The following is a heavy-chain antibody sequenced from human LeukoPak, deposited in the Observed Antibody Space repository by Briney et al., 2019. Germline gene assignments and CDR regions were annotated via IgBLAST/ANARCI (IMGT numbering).Heavy chain of an antibody. J-gene: IGHJ4*02. CDR3: AKAGIGVVGYFDY. D-gene: IGHD6-19*01. CDR1: GFTVSSSY. Sequence: GGSLRLSCAASGFTVSSSYMNWVRQAPGKGLEWLSIIYSSGSTYYADSVKGRFTISRDNSKNTLYLQMNSLRDEDTALYYCAKAGIGVVGYFDYWGQGTLVTVSS. V-gene: IGHV3-66*01. CDR2: IYSSGST.